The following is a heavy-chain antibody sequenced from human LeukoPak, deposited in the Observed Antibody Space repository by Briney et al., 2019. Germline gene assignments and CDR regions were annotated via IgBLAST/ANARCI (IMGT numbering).Heavy chain of an antibody. D-gene: IGHD1-1*01. CDR3: ARHLSGTTVAHYFDF. J-gene: IGHJ4*02. Sequence: SETLSLTCAVYGGSFSGYYWSWIRQPPGKGLEWIGEINHSGSTNYNPSLKSRVTISVDTSKNQFSLKLSSVTATDTAVYYCARHLSGTTVAHYFDFWGQGTLVPVSS. V-gene: IGHV4-34*01. CDR1: GGSFSGYY. CDR2: INHSGST.